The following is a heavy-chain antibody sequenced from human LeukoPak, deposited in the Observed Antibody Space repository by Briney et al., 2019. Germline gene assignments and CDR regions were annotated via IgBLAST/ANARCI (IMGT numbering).Heavy chain of an antibody. J-gene: IGHJ2*01. CDR1: GFSFSSYI. CDR2: ISSSSSSSTTI. D-gene: IGHD6-19*01. CDR3: AREHGYSSGWTYWYFDL. Sequence: GGSLRLSCAASGFSFSSYIMNWVRQAPGKGLEWVSYISSSSSSSTTIYYADSVKGRFTISRDNAKNSLYLQMNSLRAEDTAVYYCAREHGYSSGWTYWYFDLWGRGTLVTVSS. V-gene: IGHV3-48*04.